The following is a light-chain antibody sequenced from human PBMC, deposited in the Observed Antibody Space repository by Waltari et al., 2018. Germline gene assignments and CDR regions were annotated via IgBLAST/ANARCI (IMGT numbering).Light chain of an antibody. Sequence: DIVMTQSPLSLSVTPGEPAPISCRSSQNLLRHNGYYYLDWYLQKPGQSPQLLIYLGSNRASGVPDRFSGSGSGTDFTLKISRVEAEDVGVYYCMQALETRTFGQGTRLEIK. CDR3: MQALETRT. J-gene: IGKJ5*01. V-gene: IGKV2-28*01. CDR1: QNLLRHNGYYY. CDR2: LGS.